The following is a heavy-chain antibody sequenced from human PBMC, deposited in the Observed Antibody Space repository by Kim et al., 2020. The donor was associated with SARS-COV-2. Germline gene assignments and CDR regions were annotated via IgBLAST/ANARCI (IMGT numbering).Heavy chain of an antibody. CDR3: ARDNGLWFGEFRENWFDP. CDR1: GGSISSYY. CDR2: IYYSGST. V-gene: IGHV4-59*13. Sequence: SETLSLTCTVSGGSISSYYWSWIRQPPGKGLEWIGYIYYSGSTNYNPSLKSRVTISVDTSKNQFSLKLSSVTAADTAVYYCARDNGLWFGEFRENWFDPWGQGTLVTVSS. D-gene: IGHD3-10*01. J-gene: IGHJ5*02.